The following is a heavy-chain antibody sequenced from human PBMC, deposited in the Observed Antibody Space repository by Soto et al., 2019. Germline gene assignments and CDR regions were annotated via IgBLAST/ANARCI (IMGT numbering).Heavy chain of an antibody. Sequence: SETLSLTCAVSGYSVSSGNYWAWIRQPPGRGLEWLGSLYHIGSTHYNTSLKSRVTISVDTSKNHFSLELSSVTAAETAIYYCRSRTSCYAESCVVVWDQGTMLAVSS. CDR2: LYHIGST. CDR3: RSRTSCYAESCVVV. V-gene: IGHV4-38-2*01. D-gene: IGHD2-2*01. J-gene: IGHJ6*02. CDR1: GYSVSSGNY.